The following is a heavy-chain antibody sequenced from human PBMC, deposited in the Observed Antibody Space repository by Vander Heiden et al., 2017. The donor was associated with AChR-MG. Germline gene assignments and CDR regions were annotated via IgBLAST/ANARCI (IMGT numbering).Heavy chain of an antibody. Sequence: EVQLVQSGAEVKKPGASPKIHCKGSGYSFTSYWIGWVRQMPGKGLEWMGIIYPGDSDIRYSPSFEGQGTISADKSISTAYLQWGSLKASDTAMYYCATLTGTIDYWGQGTLVTVSS. V-gene: IGHV5-51*01. J-gene: IGHJ4*02. CDR1: GYSFTSYW. CDR3: ATLTGTIDY. D-gene: IGHD1-7*01. CDR2: IYPGDSDI.